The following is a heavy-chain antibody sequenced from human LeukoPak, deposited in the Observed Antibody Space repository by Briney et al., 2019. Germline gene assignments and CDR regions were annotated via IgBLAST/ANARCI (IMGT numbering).Heavy chain of an antibody. D-gene: IGHD3-16*01. V-gene: IGHV3-30*02. J-gene: IGHJ3*02. CDR2: IRYDGSNK. Sequence: GSLRLSCAASGFTFSSYGMHWVRQAPGKGLEWVACIRYDGSNKYYADSVKGRFTISRDNSKNTLYLQMNSLRAEDTAVYYCAKLLSSNDAFDIWGQGTMVTVSS. CDR3: AKLLSSNDAFDI. CDR1: GFTFSSYG.